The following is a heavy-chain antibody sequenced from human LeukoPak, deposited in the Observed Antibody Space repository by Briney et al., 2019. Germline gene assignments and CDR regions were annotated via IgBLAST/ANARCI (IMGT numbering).Heavy chain of an antibody. J-gene: IGHJ4*02. CDR3: AKGADYGSVFDY. D-gene: IGHD3-10*01. Sequence: AGGSLRLSCAASGFTFSSYATSWVRQAPGKGLEWVSAISGSGGSTYYADSVKGRFTISRDNSKNTLYLQMNSLRAEDTAVYYCAKGADYGSVFDYWGQGTLVTVSS. CDR1: GFTFSSYA. CDR2: ISGSGGST. V-gene: IGHV3-23*01.